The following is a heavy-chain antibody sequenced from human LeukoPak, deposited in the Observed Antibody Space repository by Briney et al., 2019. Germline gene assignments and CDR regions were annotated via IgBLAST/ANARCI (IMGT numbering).Heavy chain of an antibody. J-gene: IGHJ4*02. CDR1: GYTFTTYY. V-gene: IGHV1-46*01. Sequence: ASVKVSCKTSGYTFTTYYTHWVRQAPGQGLEWMGLINPRGGSTTFAQRFQGRVTMTRDTSTSTVDMELSSLRSEDTAVYYCARAPPSWSYGYYFDYWGQGTLVTVSS. CDR3: ARAPPSWSYGYYFDY. CDR2: INPRGGST. D-gene: IGHD1-26*01.